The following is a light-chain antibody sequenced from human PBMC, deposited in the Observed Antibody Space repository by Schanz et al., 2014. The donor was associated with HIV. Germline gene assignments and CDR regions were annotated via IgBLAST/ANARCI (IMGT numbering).Light chain of an antibody. CDR1: QDINNY. V-gene: IGKV1-39*01. CDR2: AAS. J-gene: IGKJ2*01. Sequence: DIQMTQSPSSLSAFVGDTVSITCRASQDINNYLAWFQQKPGKAPKLLVYAASALESGVPSRFSGSGSGTDFTLTISSLQPEDFATYYCQQSYSTPPTFGQGTKLEIK. CDR3: QQSYSTPPT.